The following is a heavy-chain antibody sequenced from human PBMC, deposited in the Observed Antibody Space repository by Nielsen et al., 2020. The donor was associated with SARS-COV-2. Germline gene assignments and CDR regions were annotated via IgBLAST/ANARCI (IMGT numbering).Heavy chain of an antibody. CDR3: ARGGYFDLFSPPDDY. J-gene: IGHJ4*02. V-gene: IGHV4-61*01. CDR2: IYYSGST. Sequence: SETLSLTCTVSGGSVSSGSYYWSWIRQPPGKGLEWIGYIYYSGSTNYNPSLKSRVTISVDTSKNQFSLKLSSVTAADTAVYYCARGGYFDLFSPPDDYWGQGTLVTVSS. CDR1: GGSVSSGSYY. D-gene: IGHD3-9*01.